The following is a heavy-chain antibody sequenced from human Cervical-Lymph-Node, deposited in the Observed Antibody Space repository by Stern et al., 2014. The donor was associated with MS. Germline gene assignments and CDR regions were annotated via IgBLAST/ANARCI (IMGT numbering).Heavy chain of an antibody. CDR3: ARGDELWSPFDP. D-gene: IGHD5-18*01. Sequence: QLVQSGVEVKKPGSSVKVSCKASGGTFSSYAISWVRQAPGQGLEWMGGSTPISGRANYAQTFQGRVAITAAESTSTASLELSSLRSEDTAVYYCARGDELWSPFDPWGQGTLVTVSS. J-gene: IGHJ5*02. CDR2: STPISGRA. CDR1: GGTFSSYA. V-gene: IGHV1-69*01.